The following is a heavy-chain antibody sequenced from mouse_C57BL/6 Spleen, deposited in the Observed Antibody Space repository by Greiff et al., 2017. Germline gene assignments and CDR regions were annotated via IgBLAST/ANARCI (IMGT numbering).Heavy chain of an antibody. D-gene: IGHD1-1*01. CDR1: GYAFSSYW. CDR2: IYPGDGDT. J-gene: IGHJ2*01. Sequence: QVQLQQSGAELVKPGASVKISCKASGYAFSSYWMNWVKQRPGKGLEWIGQIYPGDGDTNYNGKFKGKATLTADQSSSTAYMQLSSLTSEDSAVYVCARGYYGSSGDYFDYWGQGTTLTVAS. V-gene: IGHV1-80*01. CDR3: ARGYYGSSGDYFDY.